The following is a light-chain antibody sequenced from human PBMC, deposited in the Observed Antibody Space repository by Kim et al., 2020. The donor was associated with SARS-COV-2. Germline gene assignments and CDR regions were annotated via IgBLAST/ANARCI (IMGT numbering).Light chain of an antibody. CDR1: SSNVGAGYE. Sequence: QRVTISCTGSSSNVGAGYEVHWDQQLPGTAPKLLIYGDNNRPSGVPDRFSGTNSGTSASLAITGLQAEDEAEYYCQSFDSSLGGRVFGGGTKLTVL. J-gene: IGLJ3*02. CDR2: GDN. V-gene: IGLV1-40*01. CDR3: QSFDSSLGGRV.